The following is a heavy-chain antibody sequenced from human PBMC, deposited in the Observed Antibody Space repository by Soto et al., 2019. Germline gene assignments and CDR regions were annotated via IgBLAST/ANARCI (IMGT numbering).Heavy chain of an antibody. Sequence: SETLSLTCTVSGASITGSSYWSWIRQPAGKGLEWIGRFSLSGTTNYNPSLRSRVTMSADVSKNQFSLRLTSVTAADTALYYCARGMTPPGAPAWYYFDSWGQGTLVTSPQ. CDR2: FSLSGTT. CDR3: ARGMTPPGAPAWYYFDS. V-gene: IGHV4-4*07. D-gene: IGHD2-8*02. J-gene: IGHJ4*02. CDR1: GASITGSSY.